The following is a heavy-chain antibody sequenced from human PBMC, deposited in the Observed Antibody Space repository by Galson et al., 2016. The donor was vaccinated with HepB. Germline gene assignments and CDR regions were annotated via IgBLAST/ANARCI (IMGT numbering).Heavy chain of an antibody. D-gene: IGHD5-24*01. CDR2: IYYTGKT. J-gene: IGHJ4*02. Sequence: SETLSLTCTVSGGSFNSGSYYWSWIRQSPGKGLEWIGYIYYTGKTSYNPSLKSRVTISLDASMRQFSLNLNSVPAADTAVYYGASYYLEVAMIFDSWGQGTLVTVSS. V-gene: IGHV4-61*01. CDR1: GGSFNSGSYY. CDR3: ASYYLEVAMIFDS.